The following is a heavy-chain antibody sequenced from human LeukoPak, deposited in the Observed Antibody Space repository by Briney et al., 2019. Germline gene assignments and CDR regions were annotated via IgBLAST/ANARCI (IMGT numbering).Heavy chain of an antibody. CDR3: ARAVSTSCLLGRCYYYYMDV. CDR2: IRYDGSNK. Sequence: SGGSLRLSCAASGFTFSSYGMHWVRQAPGKGLEWVAFIRYDGSNKYYADSVKGRFTISRDNSKNTLYLQMNSLRAEDTAVYYCARAVSTSCLLGRCYYYYMDVWGKGTTVTVSS. J-gene: IGHJ6*03. D-gene: IGHD2-2*01. V-gene: IGHV3-30*02. CDR1: GFTFSSYG.